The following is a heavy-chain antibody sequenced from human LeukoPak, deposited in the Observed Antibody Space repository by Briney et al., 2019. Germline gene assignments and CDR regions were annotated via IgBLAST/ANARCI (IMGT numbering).Heavy chain of an antibody. J-gene: IGHJ3*02. D-gene: IGHD2-15*01. V-gene: IGHV3-33*01. CDR2: IWYDGSNK. Sequence: GGSLRLSCAASGFAFSTFAMYWVRQAPGKGLEWVAVIWYDGSNKYYADSVKGRFTISRDNSKNTLYLQMNGLRAEDTAVYYCARGAYCSGGSCPGAFDIWGQGTMVTVSS. CDR1: GFAFSTFA. CDR3: ARGAYCSGGSCPGAFDI.